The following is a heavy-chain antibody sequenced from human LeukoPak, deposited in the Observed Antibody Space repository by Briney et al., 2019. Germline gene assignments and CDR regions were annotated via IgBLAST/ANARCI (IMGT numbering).Heavy chain of an antibody. J-gene: IGHJ6*02. V-gene: IGHV3-11*01. Sequence: GGSLRLSCAASGFTFSDYYMSWIRQAPGKGLEWVSYISSSGSTIYYADSVKGRFTISRDNAKNSLYLQMNSLRAGDTAVYYCARDSNPETTPNYYYYGMDVWGQGTTVTVSS. CDR3: ARDSNPETTPNYYYYGMDV. CDR2: ISSSGSTI. CDR1: GFTFSDYY. D-gene: IGHD4-11*01.